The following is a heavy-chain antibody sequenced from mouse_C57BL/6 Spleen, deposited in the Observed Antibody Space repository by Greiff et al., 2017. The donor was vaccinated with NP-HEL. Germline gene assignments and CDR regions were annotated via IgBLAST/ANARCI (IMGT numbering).Heavy chain of an antibody. CDR1: GYTFTSYW. CDR2: IDPSASYT. D-gene: IGHD1-1*01. J-gene: IGHJ1*03. V-gene: IGHV1-50*01. CDR3: ARNGGSSSWYFDV. Sequence: QVQLQQPGAELVKPGASVKLSCKASGYTFTSYWMQWVKQRPGQGLEWIGEIDPSASYTTYNQKFKGKATLTADTSSSTAYMQLSSLTSEDSAVYYCARNGGSSSWYFDVWGTGTTVTVSS.